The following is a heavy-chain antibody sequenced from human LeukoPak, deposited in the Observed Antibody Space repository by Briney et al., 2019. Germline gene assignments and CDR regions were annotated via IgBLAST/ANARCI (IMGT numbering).Heavy chain of an antibody. CDR3: ARGGYNYGLDS. J-gene: IGHJ4*02. CDR2: INHSGST. D-gene: IGHD5-18*01. CDR1: GGSISSSSYY. V-gene: IGHV4-39*07. Sequence: SETLSLTCTVSGGSISSSSYYWGWIRQPPGKGLEWIGEINHSGSTNYKPSLKSRVTISVDTSKNQFSLKLSSVTAADTAVYYCARGGYNYGLDSWGQGTLVTVSS.